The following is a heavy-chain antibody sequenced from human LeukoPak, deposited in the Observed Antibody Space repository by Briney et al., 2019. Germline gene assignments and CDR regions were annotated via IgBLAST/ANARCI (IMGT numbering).Heavy chain of an antibody. J-gene: IGHJ4*02. Sequence: GGSLRLSCAASGFTFSSYSMNWVRQAPGKGLEWVSSISSSSTYIYYADSVKGRFTISRDNSQNTLYLETNSLRVEDTAMFHCAAAYCSSTACSPLAYWGQGILVTVSS. V-gene: IGHV3-21*01. CDR3: AAAYCSSTACSPLAY. D-gene: IGHD2-2*01. CDR2: ISSSSTYI. CDR1: GFTFSSYS.